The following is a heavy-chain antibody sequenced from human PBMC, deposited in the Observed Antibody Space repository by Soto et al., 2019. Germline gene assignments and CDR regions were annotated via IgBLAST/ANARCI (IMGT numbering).Heavy chain of an antibody. Sequence: PSETLSLTCTVSGGSISSYYWSWIRQPPGKGLEWIGYIYYSGSTNYNPSLKSRVTISVDTSRNQFSLKLSSVTAADTAVYYCARSSMTTVVTPYNWFDPWGKGTLVTVSS. CDR1: GGSISSYY. D-gene: IGHD4-17*01. J-gene: IGHJ5*02. CDR3: ARSSMTTVVTPYNWFDP. V-gene: IGHV4-59*01. CDR2: IYYSGST.